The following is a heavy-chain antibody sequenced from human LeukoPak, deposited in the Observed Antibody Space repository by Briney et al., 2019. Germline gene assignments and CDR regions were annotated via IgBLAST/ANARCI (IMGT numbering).Heavy chain of an antibody. V-gene: IGHV1-18*01. CDR2: ISAYNGNT. J-gene: IGHJ4*02. CDR3: ARVKYTRTYNDY. D-gene: IGHD6-6*01. Sequence: ASVKVSCKASGYTFTSYGISWVRQAPGQGLEWMGWISAYNGNTNYAQKLQGRVTMTTDTSTSTACMELRSLRSDDTAVYYCARVKYTRTYNDYWGQGTLVTVSS. CDR1: GYTFTSYG.